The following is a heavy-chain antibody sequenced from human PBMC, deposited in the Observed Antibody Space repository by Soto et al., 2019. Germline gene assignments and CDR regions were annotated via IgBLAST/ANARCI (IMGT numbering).Heavy chain of an antibody. CDR3: ARTRDNNINYYYALDV. V-gene: IGHV4-4*07. J-gene: IGHJ6*02. Sequence: TSETLSLTCSVSGDSISSYYWSWIRQSAGKGLEWIGRIYISGDTNYNPSLKSRVTMSVDTSKNQLSLKLSSVTAADTAVYYCARTRDNNINYYYALDVWGPGTTVTVSS. CDR2: IYISGDT. D-gene: IGHD1-20*01. CDR1: GDSISSYY.